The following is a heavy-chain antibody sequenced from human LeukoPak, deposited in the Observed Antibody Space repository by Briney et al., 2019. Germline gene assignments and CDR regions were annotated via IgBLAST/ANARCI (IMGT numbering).Heavy chain of an antibody. CDR3: ASESPLGYCIGVICYSGYFDF. V-gene: IGHV4-39*07. Sequence: SETLSLTCTVSGGSISSSSYYWGWIRQPPGKGLEWIGSIYYSGSTYYHPSLKSQVTISVDTSKNQFSLKLCSVTAADTAVYYCASESPLGYCIGVICYSGYFDFWGQGTLVTVSS. CDR1: GGSISSSSYY. J-gene: IGHJ4*02. CDR2: IYYSGST. D-gene: IGHD2-15*01.